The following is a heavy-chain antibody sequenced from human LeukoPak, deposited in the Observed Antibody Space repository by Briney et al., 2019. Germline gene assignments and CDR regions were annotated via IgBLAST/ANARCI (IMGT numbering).Heavy chain of an antibody. Sequence: SGGSLRLSCAASGFTFSSYWMHWVRQAAGKGLVWVSRINSDASSTSYADSVKGRFSIARDNAKNTLYLQMSGLRAEDTAVYYCARDDYGGNPDYWGQGTLVTVSS. D-gene: IGHD4-23*01. V-gene: IGHV3-74*01. CDR1: GFTFSSYW. J-gene: IGHJ4*02. CDR2: INSDASST. CDR3: ARDDYGGNPDY.